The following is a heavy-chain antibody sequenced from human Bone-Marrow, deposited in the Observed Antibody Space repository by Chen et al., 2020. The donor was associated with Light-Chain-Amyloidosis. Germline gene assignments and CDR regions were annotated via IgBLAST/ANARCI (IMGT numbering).Heavy chain of an antibody. CDR1: GFTFDGFA. V-gene: IGHV3-9*01. CDR3: VKSFAPHWYYMDV. D-gene: IGHD1-1*01. J-gene: IGHJ6*03. CDR2: SSWNSGIM. Sequence: EAQLVESGGGLVQPGRYLRLSCTASGFTFDGFAMHWVRQAPGKGLEWVSGSSWNSGIMGYAESVRGRFNISRDNAKNSLDLQMNSLRPEDTALYYCVKSFAPHWYYMDVWGKGTSVTVSS.